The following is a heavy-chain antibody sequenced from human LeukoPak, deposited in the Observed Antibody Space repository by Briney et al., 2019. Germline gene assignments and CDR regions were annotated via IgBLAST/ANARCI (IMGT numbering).Heavy chain of an antibody. CDR2: ISYDGSNK. V-gene: IGHV3-30-3*01. D-gene: IGHD6-19*01. Sequence: GGSLRLFCAASGFTFSSYAMHWVRQAPGKGLEWVAVISYDGSNKYYADSVKGRFTISRDNSKNTLYLQMNSLRAEDTAVYYCARGPVAGIDYYYYYGMDVWGQGTTVTVSS. J-gene: IGHJ6*02. CDR1: GFTFSSYA. CDR3: ARGPVAGIDYYYYYGMDV.